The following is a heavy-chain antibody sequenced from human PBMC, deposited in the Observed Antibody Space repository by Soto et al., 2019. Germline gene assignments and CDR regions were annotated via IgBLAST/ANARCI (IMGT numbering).Heavy chain of an antibody. V-gene: IGHV1-69*08. Sequence: QVQLVQSGAEVKKPGSSVKVSCKASGGTFSSYTIRWVRQAPGQGLEWMGRIIPILGIANYAQKFQGRVTITADKSTSTAYMELSSLRSEDTAVYYCARDADIVVVVAATGYGMDVWGQWTTVTVSS. J-gene: IGHJ6*02. CDR3: ARDADIVVVVAATGYGMDV. CDR2: IIPILGIA. CDR1: GGTFSSYT. D-gene: IGHD2-15*01.